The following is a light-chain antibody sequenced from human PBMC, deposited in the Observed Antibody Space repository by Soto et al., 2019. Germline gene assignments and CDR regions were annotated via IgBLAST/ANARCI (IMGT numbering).Light chain of an antibody. CDR2: AAS. J-gene: IGKJ1*01. CDR1: QSISSY. CDR3: QQSYSTLWT. Sequence: DIQMTQSPSSLSASVGDRVTITCRASQSISSYLNWYQQKPGKAPKLLIYAASSLQSGVPSRFSGSGSGTDCTLTISSLQPEDFATYYCQQSYSTLWTFGQVTKVEIK. V-gene: IGKV1-39*01.